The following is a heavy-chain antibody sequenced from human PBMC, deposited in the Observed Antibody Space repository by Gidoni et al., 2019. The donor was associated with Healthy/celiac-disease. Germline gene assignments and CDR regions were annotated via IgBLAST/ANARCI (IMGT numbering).Heavy chain of an antibody. CDR1: GYSLTSYW. CDR2: ISPGDSDT. D-gene: IGHD2-21*02. Sequence: EVQLGQSGAAVKKPGESLKISCKGAGYSLTSYWIGWVRQMPGKGLAWMGIISPGDSDTRYSPSFQGQVTISVDKSISTAYLQWSSLKASDTAMYYCARLYGGNSFSCGDYWGQGTLVTVSS. J-gene: IGHJ4*02. CDR3: ARLYGGNSFSCGDY. V-gene: IGHV5-51*03.